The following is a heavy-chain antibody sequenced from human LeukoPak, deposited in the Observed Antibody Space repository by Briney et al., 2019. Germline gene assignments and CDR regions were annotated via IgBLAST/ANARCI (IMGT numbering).Heavy chain of an antibody. CDR1: GFTFSSYG. D-gene: IGHD2-2*02. CDR3: ARADDSAAISY. J-gene: IGHJ4*02. V-gene: IGHV3-33*01. CDR2: IWYDGSNK. Sequence: GRSLRLSCAASGFTFSSYGMHWVRQAPGKGLEWVAVIWYDGSNKYYADSVKGRFTISRDNSKNTLYLQMNSLRAEDTAVYYCARADDSAAISYWGQGTLVTVSS.